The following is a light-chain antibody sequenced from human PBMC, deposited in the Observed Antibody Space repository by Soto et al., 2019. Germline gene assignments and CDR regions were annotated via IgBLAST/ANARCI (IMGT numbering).Light chain of an antibody. V-gene: IGKV1-5*03. J-gene: IGKJ1*01. Sequence: DIQMTQSPSSLSASVRDRLTITCRASQSISTWLAWYQQKPGKAPKLLIYKASSLESGVPSRFSGSGSGTEFTLSISGLQPDDFATYYCQQYNGYGRFGQGTKVGIK. CDR2: KAS. CDR3: QQYNGYGR. CDR1: QSISTW.